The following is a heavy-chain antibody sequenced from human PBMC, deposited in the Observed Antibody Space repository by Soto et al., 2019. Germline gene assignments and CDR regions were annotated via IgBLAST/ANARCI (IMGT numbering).Heavy chain of an antibody. D-gene: IGHD3-22*01. V-gene: IGHV1-18*01. CDR3: ARGSHSSGYEDY. CDR1: GYTFTTYG. CDR2: ISAYSGNT. J-gene: IGHJ4*02. Sequence: ASVKASCKSSGYTFTTYGITWVRQAPGQGLEWMGWISAYSGNTNYAQNFQGRVTMTTDTSTSTAYMELRSLRSDDTAVYYCARGSHSSGYEDYWGQGTLVTVSS.